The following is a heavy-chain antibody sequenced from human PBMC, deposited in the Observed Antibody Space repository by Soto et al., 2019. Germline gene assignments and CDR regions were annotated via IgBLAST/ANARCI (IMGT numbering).Heavy chain of an antibody. D-gene: IGHD4-17*01. CDR3: ARHMTTVGYFDY. Sequence: QITLKESGPTLVKPTQTLTLTCTLSGFSLSTGGVGVGWIRQPPGKALEWLALVYWDDDKRYSPSLKSRLTITTDTSKHQVDLRMANMDPVDTATYYCARHMTTVGYFDYWGQGTLVTVSS. J-gene: IGHJ4*02. V-gene: IGHV2-5*02. CDR1: GFSLSTGGVG. CDR2: VYWDDDK.